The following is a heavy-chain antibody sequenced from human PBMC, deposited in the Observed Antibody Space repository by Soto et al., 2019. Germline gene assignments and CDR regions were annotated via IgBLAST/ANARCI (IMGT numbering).Heavy chain of an antibody. D-gene: IGHD3-22*01. Sequence: QVTLKESGPVLVKPTETLTLTCTVSGFSLSNARMGVSWIRQPPGKALEWLAHIFSNDEKSYSTSLNSRLTNSKDTCKSQVVLTMTNMDPVDTATYYCGRILHNSYYYDSSWYYPVYYFDYWGQGTLVTVSS. CDR1: GFSLSNARMG. J-gene: IGHJ4*02. CDR2: IFSNDEK. V-gene: IGHV2-26*01. CDR3: GRILHNSYYYDSSWYYPVYYFDY.